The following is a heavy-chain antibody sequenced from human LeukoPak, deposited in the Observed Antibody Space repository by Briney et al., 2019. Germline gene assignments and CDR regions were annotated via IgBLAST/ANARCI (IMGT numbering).Heavy chain of an antibody. V-gene: IGHV4-31*03. CDR2: IYYSGST. CDR1: GGSSSSGGYY. Sequence: SETLSLTCTVSGGSSSSGGYYWSWIHQHPGKGLEWIGYIYYSGSTYYNPSLKSRVTISVDTSKNQFSLKLSSVTAADTAVYYCARMQQLVSYNWFDPWGQGTLVTVSS. CDR3: ARMQQLVSYNWFDP. J-gene: IGHJ5*02. D-gene: IGHD6-13*01.